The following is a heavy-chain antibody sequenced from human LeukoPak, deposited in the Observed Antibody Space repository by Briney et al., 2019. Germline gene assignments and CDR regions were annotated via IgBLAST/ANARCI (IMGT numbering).Heavy chain of an antibody. CDR2: ISYDGNNK. CDR3: ARVETGTYYGAMDV. J-gene: IGHJ6*02. D-gene: IGHD3-10*01. CDR1: GFTFSTYA. V-gene: IGHV3-30-3*01. Sequence: GGSLRLFCAGSGFTFSTYAFHWVRQAAGKGLEWVAIISYDGNNKSHVDAMKGRITISRDNYKNTLYLQMNRLRTDDTAVYYCARVETGTYYGAMDVWGQGTTVTASS.